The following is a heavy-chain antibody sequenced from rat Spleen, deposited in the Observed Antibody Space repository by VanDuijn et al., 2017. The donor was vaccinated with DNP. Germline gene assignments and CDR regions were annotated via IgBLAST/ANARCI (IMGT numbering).Heavy chain of an antibody. V-gene: IGHV2-6*01. Sequence: QVQLKESGPGLVQPSQTLSLTCTVSGFSLTTYSVAWIRHPPGKGLEWIAALSDGGNTYYNSVLRSRLSISRDTSKSQVFLEMNSLQTEDTALYFCAREAPLYGGYEGAMDAWGQGTSVTVSS. CDR2: LSDGGNT. D-gene: IGHD1-11*01. CDR1: GFSLTTYS. CDR3: AREAPLYGGYEGAMDA. J-gene: IGHJ4*01.